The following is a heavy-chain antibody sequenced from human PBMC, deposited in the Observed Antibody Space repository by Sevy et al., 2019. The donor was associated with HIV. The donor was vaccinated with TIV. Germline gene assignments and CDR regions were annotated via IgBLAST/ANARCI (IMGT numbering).Heavy chain of an antibody. Sequence: ASVKVSCKASGDTFTSSGINWVRQAPGQGPEWMGGIMTVFGTTHYAQRFQGRVTIIADKSTSTVYMELRSLRSEDTAVYYYARDVGNVVVVPAPVGWFDRWGQGTLVTVSS. D-gene: IGHD2-2*01. V-gene: IGHV1-69*06. CDR3: ARDVGNVVVVPAPVGWFDR. J-gene: IGHJ5*02. CDR2: IMTVFGTT. CDR1: GDTFTSSG.